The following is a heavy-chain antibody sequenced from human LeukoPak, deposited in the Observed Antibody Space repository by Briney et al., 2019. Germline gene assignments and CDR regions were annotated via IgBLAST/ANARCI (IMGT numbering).Heavy chain of an antibody. CDR3: ARGSKGIYYDSSGYLYDY. D-gene: IGHD3-22*01. V-gene: IGHV1-18*01. J-gene: IGHJ4*02. Sequence: ASVKVSCKASCYTFISYGISWVRQAPGQGLEWMGWISAYNGNTNYAQKLQGRVTMTTDTSTSTACMVLRSLRSDDTAVYYCARGSKGIYYDSSGYLYDYCRQATLVTVSS. CDR1: CYTFISYG. CDR2: ISAYNGNT.